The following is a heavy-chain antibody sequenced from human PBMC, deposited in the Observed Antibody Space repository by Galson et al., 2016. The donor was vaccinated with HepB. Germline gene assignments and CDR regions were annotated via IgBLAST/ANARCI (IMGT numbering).Heavy chain of an antibody. CDR1: GFSLRTNGMG. CDR2: IYWDDDQ. CDR3: AHRHIVAAAPHFDY. Sequence: PALVKPTQTLTLTCTFSGFSLRTNGMGVGWIRQPPGKALEWLALIYWDDDQRYSPSLQSRLTITKDTFTNQVVLTITNVDPVDTATYYCAHRHIVAAAPHFDYRGQGKLVTVSS. J-gene: IGHJ4*02. V-gene: IGHV2-5*02. D-gene: IGHD6-13*01.